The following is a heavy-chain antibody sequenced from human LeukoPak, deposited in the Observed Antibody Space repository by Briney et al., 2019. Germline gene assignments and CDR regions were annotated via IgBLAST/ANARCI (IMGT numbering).Heavy chain of an antibody. CDR2: ISSSGSTI. CDR3: AREKMTYYDFWSGYYYFDY. CDR1: GFTFSSYE. D-gene: IGHD3-3*01. J-gene: IGHJ4*02. V-gene: IGHV3-48*03. Sequence: PGGSLTLSCAASGFTFSSYEMNWVRQAPGKGLEGVSYISSSGSTIYYAVSVKGRFTISRDKAKNSLYLQMNSLRAEDTAVYYCAREKMTYYDFWSGYYYFDYWGQATLVTVSP.